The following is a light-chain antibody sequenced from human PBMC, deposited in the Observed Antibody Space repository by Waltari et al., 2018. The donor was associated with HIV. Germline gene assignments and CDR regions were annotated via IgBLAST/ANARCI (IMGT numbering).Light chain of an antibody. Sequence: QSALTQPPSASGSPGQSVTISCTGTSSDVGAYNSVSWYQQHPGKAPKLLMSEVTKRPSGFPDRFSASKSGTTASLTVSALHAEDEADFYCSSYAGSNNVVFGGGTKLTVL. J-gene: IGLJ2*01. CDR2: EVT. V-gene: IGLV2-8*01. CDR3: SSYAGSNNVV. CDR1: SSDVGAYNS.